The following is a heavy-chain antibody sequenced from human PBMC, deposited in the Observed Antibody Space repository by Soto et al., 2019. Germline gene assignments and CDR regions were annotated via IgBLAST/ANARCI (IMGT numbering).Heavy chain of an antibody. CDR3: ASAEYSSSPGDYYYYYGMDV. CDR1: GYSFTIYW. V-gene: IGHV5-51*01. CDR2: IYPGDSDT. J-gene: IGHJ6*02. D-gene: IGHD6-6*01. Sequence: GESLKISCKGSGYSFTIYWIGWVRQMPGKGLEWMGIIYPGDSDTRYSPSFQGQVTISADKSISTAYLQWSSLKASDTAMYYCASAEYSSSPGDYYYYYGMDVWGQGTTVTVSS.